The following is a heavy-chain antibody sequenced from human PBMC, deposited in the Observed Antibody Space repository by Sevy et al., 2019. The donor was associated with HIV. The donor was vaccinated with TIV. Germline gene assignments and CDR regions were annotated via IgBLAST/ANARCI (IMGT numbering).Heavy chain of an antibody. J-gene: IGHJ4*02. D-gene: IGHD5-12*01. CDR2: ISYDGSNK. CDR1: GFTFSSYG. CDR3: AKESTWTRSFDY. V-gene: IGHV3-30*18. Sequence: GGSLRLSCAASGFTFSSYGMHWVRQALGKGLEWVAVISYDGSNKYYTDSVKGRFTISRDNSKNTLYLQMNSLRAEDTAVFYCAKESTWTRSFDYWGQGTLVTVSS.